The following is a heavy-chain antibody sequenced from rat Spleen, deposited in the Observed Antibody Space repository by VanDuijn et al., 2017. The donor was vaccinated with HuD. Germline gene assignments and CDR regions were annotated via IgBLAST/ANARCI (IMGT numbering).Heavy chain of an antibody. V-gene: IGHV2-63*01. CDR2: MRYDGDT. CDR3: ARAIAADYVMAA. D-gene: IGHD1-2*01. Sequence: QVQLKVSGPGLVQPSQTLSLTCTVSGFSLTGNNVHWVRQPPGKGLEWMGRMRYDGDTSYTSAIKSRLSFSSDPSKNQVFLKMNSLQSDDTAIYYCARAIAADYVMAAWGQGASVTVSS. J-gene: IGHJ4*01. CDR1: GFSLTGNN.